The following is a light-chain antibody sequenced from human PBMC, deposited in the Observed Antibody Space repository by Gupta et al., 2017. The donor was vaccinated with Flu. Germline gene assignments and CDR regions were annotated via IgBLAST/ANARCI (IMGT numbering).Light chain of an antibody. CDR3: QQYHDWPRT. J-gene: IGKJ1*01. CDR1: QSIANN. Sequence: LATLSVSPGESATLSCRASQSIANNLAWFQQRPGQAPRLLIYGASTRGTTLPARFSGSGSGTEFTLTISSLQSEDFAVYYCQQYHDWPRTFGPGTKVEVK. CDR2: GAS. V-gene: IGKV3-15*01.